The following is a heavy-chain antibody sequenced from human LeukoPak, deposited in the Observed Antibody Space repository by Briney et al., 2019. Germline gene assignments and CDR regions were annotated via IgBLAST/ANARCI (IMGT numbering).Heavy chain of an antibody. CDR1: GFTVSSNY. D-gene: IGHD6-19*01. V-gene: IGHV3-53*01. J-gene: IGHJ2*01. CDR3: ARSGLGAVAGTWYFDL. Sequence: PGGSLRLSCAASGFTVSSNYMSWVRQAPGKGLEWVSVIYSGGSTYYADSVKGRFTISRDNSKNTLYLQMNSLRAEDTAVYYCARSGLGAVAGTWYFDLWGRGTLVTVSS. CDR2: IYSGGST.